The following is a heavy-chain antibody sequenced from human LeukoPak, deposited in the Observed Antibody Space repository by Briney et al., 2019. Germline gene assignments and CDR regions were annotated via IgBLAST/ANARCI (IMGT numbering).Heavy chain of an antibody. V-gene: IGHV1-2*02. J-gene: IGHJ3*02. CDR3: AKIRAPAYDI. CDR1: GYTFSDYY. D-gene: IGHD3-3*02. CDR2: INPDSGGT. Sequence: ASVKVSCKASGYTFSDYYMHWVRQAPGQGLEWMGWINPDSGGTKYAQKFQDRVTMTTDTSTSTAYMDLRSLRSDDTAVYYCAKIRAPAYDIWGQGTMVTVSS.